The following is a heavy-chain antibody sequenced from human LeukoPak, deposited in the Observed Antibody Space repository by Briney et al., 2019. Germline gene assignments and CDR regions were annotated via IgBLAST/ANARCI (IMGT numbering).Heavy chain of an antibody. CDR3: AKDQRMITVTTLDC. V-gene: IGHV3-23*01. D-gene: IGHD4-17*01. CDR2: ISGSGGST. J-gene: IGHJ4*02. Sequence: PGGPLRLSCAASGFTFSSYAMSWVRQAPGKGLEWVSGISGSGGSTYYADSVKGRFTISRDNSKNTLYLQMNSLRAEDTAVYYCAKDQRMITVTTLDCWGQGTLVTVSS. CDR1: GFTFSSYA.